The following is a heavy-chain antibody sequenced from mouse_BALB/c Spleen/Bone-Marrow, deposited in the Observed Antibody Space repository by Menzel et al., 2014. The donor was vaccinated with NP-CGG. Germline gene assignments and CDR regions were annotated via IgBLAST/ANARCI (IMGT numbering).Heavy chain of an antibody. CDR3: ARDREYGYHYVMDY. CDR1: GFSLTTYG. V-gene: IGHV2-9*02. J-gene: IGHJ4*01. D-gene: IGHD2-2*01. Sequence: VQGVESGPGLVAPSQSLSITCTVSGFSLTTYGVHWVRQTPGKGLEWLGIIWAGGGTNYNSALMSRLSISKDNSKSQVFLKMNSLQIDDRAMYYCARDREYGYHYVMDYWGQGTSITVSS. CDR2: IWAGGGT.